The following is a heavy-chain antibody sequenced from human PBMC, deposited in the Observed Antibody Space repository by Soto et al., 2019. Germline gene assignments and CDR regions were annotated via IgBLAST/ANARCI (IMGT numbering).Heavy chain of an antibody. CDR1: GYTFTGYF. CDR3: ARGDSSEKQWLAKSSFDY. CDR2: INPNSGGT. J-gene: IGHJ4*02. Sequence: QVQLVQSGAEVKKPGASVKVSCKASGYTFTGYFMHWVRQAPGQGLEWMGWINPNSGGTNYARNFQGGVTMTRDTSIGTAYMELSRLRSDDTAMYYCARGDSSEKQWLAKSSFDYWGQGTLVTVSS. D-gene: IGHD6-19*01. V-gene: IGHV1-2*02.